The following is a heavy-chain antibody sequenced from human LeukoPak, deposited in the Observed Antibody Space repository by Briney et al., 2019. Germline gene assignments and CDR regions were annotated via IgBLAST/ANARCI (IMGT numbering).Heavy chain of an antibody. CDR1: GFSFNYAW. D-gene: IGHD1-26*01. V-gene: IGHV3-11*03. Sequence: GGSLRLSCAASGFSFNYAWMDWIRQAPGKGLEWVSHISSSSNYTNYADSVKGRFTISRDNSKNTLYLHMNSLRADDTAVYYCANSATSGSPAYWGQGTLVIVSS. CDR2: ISSSSNYT. J-gene: IGHJ4*02. CDR3: ANSATSGSPAY.